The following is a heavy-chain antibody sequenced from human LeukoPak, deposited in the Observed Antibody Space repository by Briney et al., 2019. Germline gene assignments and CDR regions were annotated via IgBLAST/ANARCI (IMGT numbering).Heavy chain of an antibody. CDR3: ARDPDYGAGAKMDV. D-gene: IGHD4-17*01. CDR1: DGSISSSNW. CDR2: IYHGGST. Sequence: SGTLPLTCGVSDGSISSSNWWSWVRQPPGRGLEWIGQIYHGGSTNYNPSLKSRVTISVDKSKNQSSLKLSSVTAADTAVYYCARDPDYGAGAKMDVWGQGTTVTVFS. J-gene: IGHJ6*02. V-gene: IGHV4-4*02.